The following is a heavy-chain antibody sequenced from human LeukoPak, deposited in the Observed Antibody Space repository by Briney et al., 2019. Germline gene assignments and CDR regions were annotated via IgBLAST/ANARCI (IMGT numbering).Heavy chain of an antibody. D-gene: IGHD3-10*01. V-gene: IGHV3-21*01. Sequence: GGSLRLSCAASGFTFSSYSMNWVRQAPGKGLEWVSAISVSSSYIYYADSVKGRFTISRDNAKNSLYPQMNSLRAEDTAVYYCVRDYYGSGSQIYGIIDHWGQGTLVAVSS. CDR1: GFTFSSYS. CDR3: VRDYYGSGSQIYGIIDH. CDR2: ISVSSSYI. J-gene: IGHJ4*02.